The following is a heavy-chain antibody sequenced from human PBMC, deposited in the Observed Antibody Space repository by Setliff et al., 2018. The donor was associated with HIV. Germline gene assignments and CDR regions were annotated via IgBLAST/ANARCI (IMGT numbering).Heavy chain of an antibody. Sequence: SETLSLTCSVSDDSFSSHFWSWIRQPPGKGLEYIGYIYYSGSTNYNPSLKSRVTISVDKSKNQFSLKLSSVTAADTAVYYCARAVHSPSTYYYVFDYWGQGTLVTVSS. V-gene: IGHV4-59*11. J-gene: IGHJ4*02. CDR3: ARAVHSPSTYYYVFDY. D-gene: IGHD3-22*01. CDR2: IYYSGST. CDR1: DDSFSSHF.